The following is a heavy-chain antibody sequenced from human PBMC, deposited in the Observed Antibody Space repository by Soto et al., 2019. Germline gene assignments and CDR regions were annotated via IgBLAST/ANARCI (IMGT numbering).Heavy chain of an antibody. CDR3: ARENDSVRDDYGDYGGDPREYYYYGMDV. Sequence: ASVKVSCKASGYTFTSYYMHWVRQAPGQGLEWMGIINPSGGSTSYAQKFQGRVTMTRDTSTSTVYMELSSLRSEDTAVYYCARENDSVRDDYGDYGGDPREYYYYGMDVWGQGTTVTVSS. J-gene: IGHJ6*02. V-gene: IGHV1-46*01. CDR1: GYTFTSYY. CDR2: INPSGGST. D-gene: IGHD4-17*01.